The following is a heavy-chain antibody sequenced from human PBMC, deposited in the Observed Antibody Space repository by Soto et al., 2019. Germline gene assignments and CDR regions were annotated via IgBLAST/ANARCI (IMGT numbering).Heavy chain of an antibody. CDR3: ARDLVRYSDWLGMGYFAY. CDR2: ISTYNGDT. Sequence: QVQLVQSGTEVKKPGASVKVSCKASGYTFTSYGINWVRQAPGQGLEWMGWISTYNGDTNYAQKLQGRVTMTTDTSTSTAYMELRSLRSDDTAVYYCARDLVRYSDWLGMGYFAYWGQGTLVTVSS. V-gene: IGHV1-18*01. J-gene: IGHJ4*02. CDR1: GYTFTSYG. D-gene: IGHD3-9*01.